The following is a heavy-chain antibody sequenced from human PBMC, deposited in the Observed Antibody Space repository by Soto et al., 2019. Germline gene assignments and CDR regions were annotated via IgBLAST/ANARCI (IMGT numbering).Heavy chain of an antibody. J-gene: IGHJ4*02. CDR3: VRTSLVVAVATREDF. Sequence: GGSLRLSCAASGFTFSNYWMHWVRQAPGKGLVWVSRIDSDGSRITYADFVKGRFTISRDNAKNTVYLHMNSLTAEDTAVYYCVRTSLVVAVATREDFWGQGT. V-gene: IGHV3-74*01. CDR1: GFTFSNYW. CDR2: IDSDGSRI. D-gene: IGHD2-15*01.